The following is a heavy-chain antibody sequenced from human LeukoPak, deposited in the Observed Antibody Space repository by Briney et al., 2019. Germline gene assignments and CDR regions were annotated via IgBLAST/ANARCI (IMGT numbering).Heavy chain of an antibody. V-gene: IGHV3-30*05. Sequence: GRSLRLFCAASGFTYTKYGMHWVRQAPGKGLEWVALISHDGMNTYYADSVKGRFTISRENSKNTHYLQMTSLRAEDAAVYFCAIGLETTGWSAFVYWGLGTLVSVSS. CDR3: AIGLETTGWSAFVY. D-gene: IGHD1-1*01. CDR1: GFTYTKYG. CDR2: ISHDGMNT. J-gene: IGHJ4*02.